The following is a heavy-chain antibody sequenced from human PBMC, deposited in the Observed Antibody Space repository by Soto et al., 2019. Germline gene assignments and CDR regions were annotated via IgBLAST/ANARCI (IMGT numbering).Heavy chain of an antibody. V-gene: IGHV1-46*03. CDR3: TRGLASGDY. CDR1: GYIFTNFY. D-gene: IGHD6-6*01. J-gene: IGHJ4*02. CDR2: IHPNGGST. Sequence: QVQRVPPGAEGKKPGGSVKFSCKASGYIFTNFYIHWVRQAPGQGLEWIGIIHPNGGSTNYAQNFQGRVPMTRDTSTSTVYMDLSSLRSEDTAVYYCTRGLASGDYWCQGTLITVSS.